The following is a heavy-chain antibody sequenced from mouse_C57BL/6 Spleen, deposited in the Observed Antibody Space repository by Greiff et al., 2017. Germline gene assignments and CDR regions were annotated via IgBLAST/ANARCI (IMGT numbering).Heavy chain of an antibody. J-gene: IGHJ1*03. D-gene: IGHD2-4*01. CDR2: IHPNSGST. CDR3: ARSGGLRPRYWYFDV. CDR1: GYTFTSYW. Sequence: VQLQQPGAELVKPGASVKLSCKASGYTFTSYWMHWVKQRPGQGLEWIGMIHPNSGSTNYNEKFKSKATLTVDKSSSTAYMQLSSLTSEDSAVYYCARSGGLRPRYWYFDVWGTGTTVTVSS. V-gene: IGHV1-64*01.